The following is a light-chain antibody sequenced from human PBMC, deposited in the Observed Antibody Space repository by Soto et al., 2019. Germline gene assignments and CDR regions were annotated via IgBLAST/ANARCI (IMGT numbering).Light chain of an antibody. CDR1: SSDVGGYNY. Sequence: QSALTQPASVSGSPGQSITISCTGTSSDVGGYNYVSWYQQHPGKAPKLMIYHVSNRPSGVSNRFSGSKSGNTASLTISGLQAEDEADYYCSSYASSSTLYVFGAGTKRTFL. J-gene: IGLJ1*01. CDR2: HVS. V-gene: IGLV2-14*03. CDR3: SSYASSSTLYV.